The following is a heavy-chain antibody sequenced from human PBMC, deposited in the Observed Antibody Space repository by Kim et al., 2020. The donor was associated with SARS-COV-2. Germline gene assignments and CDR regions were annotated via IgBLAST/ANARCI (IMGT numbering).Heavy chain of an antibody. D-gene: IGHD1-26*01. CDR3: ASILSGSYYYFDY. V-gene: IGHV4-39*01. Sequence: NPSLTSRVTISVDTPKNQFSLKLSSVTAADTAVYYCASILSGSYYYFDYWGQGTLVTVSS. J-gene: IGHJ4*02.